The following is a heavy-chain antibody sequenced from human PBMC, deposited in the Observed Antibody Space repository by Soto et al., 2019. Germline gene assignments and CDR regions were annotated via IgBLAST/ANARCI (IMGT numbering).Heavy chain of an antibody. CDR2: INPSGGGT. J-gene: IGHJ4*02. Sequence: ASVKVSCKASGYTFSNYYMHWVRQVPGHGLEWMGIINPSGGGTTYAQRFRGRPTVTRDTSTSTVYMELSRLRSDDTAIYFCARAPQYGSAGYYYNFWGQGTLVTVSS. CDR3: ARAPQYGSAGYYYNF. CDR1: GYTFSNYY. D-gene: IGHD3-10*01. V-gene: IGHV1-46*01.